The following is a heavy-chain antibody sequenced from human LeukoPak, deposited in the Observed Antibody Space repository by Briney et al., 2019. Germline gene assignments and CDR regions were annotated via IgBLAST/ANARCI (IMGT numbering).Heavy chain of an antibody. V-gene: IGHV3-73*01. J-gene: IGHJ4*02. D-gene: IGHD4-17*01. CDR2: IRSKANSYAT. Sequence: GGSLKLSCAASGFTFSGSAMHWVRQASGKGLEWVGRIRSKANSYATAYAASVKGRFTISRDDSKNTAYLQMNSLKTDDTAVYYCTRHDPTVTDPPFDYWGQGTLVTVSS. CDR1: GFTFSGSA. CDR3: TRHDPTVTDPPFDY.